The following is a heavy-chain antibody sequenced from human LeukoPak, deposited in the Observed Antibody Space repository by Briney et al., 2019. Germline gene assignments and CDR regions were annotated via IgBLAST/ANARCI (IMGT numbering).Heavy chain of an antibody. CDR2: IYHSGST. V-gene: IGHV4-4*02. CDR3: ARERYIPYSSSWYGDAFDI. CDR1: GGSISSSNW. D-gene: IGHD6-13*01. J-gene: IGHJ3*02. Sequence: SETLSLTCAVSGGSISSSNWWSWVRQPPGKGLEWIGEIYHSGSTNYNPSLKSRVTISVDKSKNQFSLKLSSVTAADTAVYYCARERYIPYSSSWYGDAFDIWGQGTMVTVSS.